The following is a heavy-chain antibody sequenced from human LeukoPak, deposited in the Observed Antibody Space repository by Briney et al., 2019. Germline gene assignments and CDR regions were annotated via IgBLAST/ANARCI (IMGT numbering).Heavy chain of an antibody. J-gene: IGHJ6*03. D-gene: IGHD6-6*01. V-gene: IGHV3-23*01. CDR1: GGSFSGYY. Sequence: ETLSLTCAVYGGSFSGYYWSWIRQPPGKGLEWVSAVSGSGGSTYYADSVKGRFTISRDNSKNTLYLQMNSLRAEDTAVYYCAKRAQSIAGTPSSYYYYYMDVWGKGTTVTVSS. CDR3: AKRAQSIAGTPSSYYYYYMDV. CDR2: VSGSGGST.